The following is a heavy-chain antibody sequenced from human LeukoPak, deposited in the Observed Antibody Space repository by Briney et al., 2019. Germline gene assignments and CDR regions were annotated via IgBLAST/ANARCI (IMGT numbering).Heavy chain of an antibody. D-gene: IGHD3-22*01. CDR3: ATPTTYFYDSSGFD. CDR2: IKQDGGEK. J-gene: IGHJ4*02. Sequence: GGSLRLSCVASGFSFSTYWMSWVRQAPGKGLEWVANIKQDGGEKYYVDSVKGRFTISRDNAKNSVYLQMNRLRVEDTAVYYCATPTTYFYDSSGFDWGQGTLVTVSS. V-gene: IGHV3-7*03. CDR1: GFSFSTYW.